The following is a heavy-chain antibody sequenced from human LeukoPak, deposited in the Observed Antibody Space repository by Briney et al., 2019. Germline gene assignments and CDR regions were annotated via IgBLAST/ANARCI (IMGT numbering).Heavy chain of an antibody. CDR1: GGTFSSYA. CDR3: ARERGALAVAGTEVFDY. D-gene: IGHD6-19*01. Sequence: ASVKVSCKASGGTFSSYAISWVRQAPGQGLEWMGWINPNSGGTNYAQKFQGRVTMTRDTSISTAYMELSRLRSDDTAVYYCARERGALAVAGTEVFDYWGQGTLVTVSS. CDR2: INPNSGGT. J-gene: IGHJ4*02. V-gene: IGHV1-2*02.